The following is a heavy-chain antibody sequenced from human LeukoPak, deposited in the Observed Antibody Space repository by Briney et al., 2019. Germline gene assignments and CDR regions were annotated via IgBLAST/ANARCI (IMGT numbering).Heavy chain of an antibody. CDR2: IRYDGSNK. D-gene: IGHD3-22*01. CDR1: GFTFSSYG. V-gene: IGHV3-30*02. CDR3: AKDPTHYRVWDYYETIGLSY. J-gene: IGHJ4*02. Sequence: GGSLRLSCAASGFTFSSYGMHWVRQAPGKGLEWVAFIRYDGSNKYYADSVKGRFTISRDNSKNTLNLQMNGLRAEDTAVYCCAKDPTHYRVWDYYETIGLSYWGQGTLVTVSS.